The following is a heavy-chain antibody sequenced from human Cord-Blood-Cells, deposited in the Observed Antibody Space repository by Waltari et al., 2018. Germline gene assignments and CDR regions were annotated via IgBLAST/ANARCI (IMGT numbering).Heavy chain of an antibody. CDR1: GYTFTGYH. J-gene: IGHJ4*02. V-gene: IGHV1-2*02. D-gene: IGHD5-12*01. CDR3: ARDGGGYSGYDWGDY. CDR2: INPNSGGT. Sequence: QVQLVQSGAEVKKPGASVKVSCKASGYTFTGYHMHWVRQAPGQGLEWMGWINPNSGGTNYAQKFQGRVTMTRDTSISTAYMELSRLRSDDTAVYYCARDGGGYSGYDWGDYWGQGTLVTVSS.